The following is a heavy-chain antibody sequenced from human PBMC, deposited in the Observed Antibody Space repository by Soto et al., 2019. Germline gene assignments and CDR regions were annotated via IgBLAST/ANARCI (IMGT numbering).Heavy chain of an antibody. J-gene: IGHJ4*02. CDR3: AREFTSSGY. V-gene: IGHV3-74*01. CDR1: GFTFSGYW. Sequence: GGSLRLSCAASGFTFSGYWMHWVRQAPGKGLVWVSRIKSDGSTTNYADSVKGRFTISRDNAKNTLYLQMNSLRAEDTAVYYCAREFTSSGYWGQGTLVTVSS. D-gene: IGHD6-25*01. CDR2: IKSDGSTT.